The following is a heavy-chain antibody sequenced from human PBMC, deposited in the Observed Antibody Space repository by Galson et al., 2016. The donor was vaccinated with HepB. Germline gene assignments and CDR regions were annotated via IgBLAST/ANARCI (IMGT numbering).Heavy chain of an antibody. CDR2: ISVSGGST. D-gene: IGHD3-22*01. V-gene: IGHV3-23*01. Sequence: SLRLSCAASGFTFSSYAMSWVRQAPGKGLEWVSAISVSGGSTYYADSVKGRFTIYRDNSKSTLYLQMNSLRAEDTAVYYCAKDRHLDYYDSSGYPTWFDYWGQGTLVTVSS. CDR1: GFTFSSYA. CDR3: AKDRHLDYYDSSGYPTWFDY. J-gene: IGHJ4*02.